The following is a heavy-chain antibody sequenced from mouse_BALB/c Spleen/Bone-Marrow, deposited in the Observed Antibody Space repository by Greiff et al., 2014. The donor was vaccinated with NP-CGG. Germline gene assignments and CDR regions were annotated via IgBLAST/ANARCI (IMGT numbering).Heavy chain of an antibody. CDR1: GYAFSSYW. J-gene: IGHJ3*01. V-gene: IGHV1-80*01. CDR2: IYPGDGDT. Sequence: QVQLQQPGAELVRPESSVKISCKASGYAFSSYWMNWVKQRPGQGLEWIGQIYPGDGDTNYNGKFKGKATLTADKSCSTAYMQLSSLTSEDSAVYFCARTGNLAWFAYWGQGTLVTVSA. CDR3: ARTGNLAWFAY. D-gene: IGHD2-1*01.